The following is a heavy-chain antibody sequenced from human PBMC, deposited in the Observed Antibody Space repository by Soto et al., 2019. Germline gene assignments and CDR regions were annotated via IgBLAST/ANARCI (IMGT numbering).Heavy chain of an antibody. J-gene: IGHJ4*02. Sequence: SETLSLTYTVSGGSISSGDYYWSWIRQPPGKGLEWIGYIYYSGSTYYNPSLKSRVTISVDTSKNQFSLKLSSVTAADTAVYYCASRDGYNRDYDYWGQGTLVTVSS. D-gene: IGHD5-12*01. V-gene: IGHV4-30-4*01. CDR2: IYYSGST. CDR1: GGSISSGDYY. CDR3: ASRDGYNRDYDY.